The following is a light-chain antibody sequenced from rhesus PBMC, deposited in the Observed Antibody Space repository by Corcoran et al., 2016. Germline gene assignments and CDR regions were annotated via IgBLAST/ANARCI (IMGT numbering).Light chain of an antibody. CDR1: QGISSW. Sequence: DIQMTQSPSSLSASVGDTVTITCRASQGISSWLAWYQQKPGKAPKLLIYKASSLQSGVPSRFSGSGSGTDFPLTISSLQSEDLATYYCQQYNSRPWTFGQGTKVEIK. V-gene: IGKV1-22*01. J-gene: IGKJ1*01. CDR2: KAS. CDR3: QQYNSRPWT.